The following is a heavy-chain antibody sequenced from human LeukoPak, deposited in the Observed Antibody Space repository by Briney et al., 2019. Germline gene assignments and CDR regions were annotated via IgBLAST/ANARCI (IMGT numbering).Heavy chain of an antibody. CDR3: ARDLGSGNNWFDP. Sequence: GGSLRLSCAASGFTFSAGWVSWVRQAPGRGLEWVANIKEDGSKIYYVESVKGRFTISRDNARNSLYLQMDSLRVEDTAVYYCARDLGSGNNWFDPWGQGTLVTVSS. D-gene: IGHD3-10*01. CDR1: GFTFSAGW. J-gene: IGHJ5*02. CDR2: IKEDGSKI. V-gene: IGHV3-7*04.